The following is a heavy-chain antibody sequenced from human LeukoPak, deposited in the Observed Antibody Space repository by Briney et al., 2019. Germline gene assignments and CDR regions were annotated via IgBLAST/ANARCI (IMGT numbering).Heavy chain of an antibody. Sequence: ASVKVSCKASGYTFTGYYIHWVRQAPGQGLEWMGWINPNSGGTNYAQKFQGRVTMTSDTSISTAYTELSSLRSGDTAIYFCTRASDFSNYVTDYWGQGTLVTVSS. CDR2: INPNSGGT. CDR3: TRASDFSNYVTDY. D-gene: IGHD4-11*01. J-gene: IGHJ4*02. V-gene: IGHV1-2*02. CDR1: GYTFTGYY.